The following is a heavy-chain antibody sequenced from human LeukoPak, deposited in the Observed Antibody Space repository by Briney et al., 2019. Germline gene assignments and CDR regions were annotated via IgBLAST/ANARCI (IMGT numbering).Heavy chain of an antibody. CDR2: IYHSGST. V-gene: IGHV4-59*08. D-gene: IGHD3-10*01. J-gene: IGHJ4*02. Sequence: PSETLSLTCTVSGGSLRSYYWSWIRQPPGKGLEWIGFIYHSGSTDYNPSLKSRGTISVDTSKNQFSLKLSSVTAADTAVYYCARTNYYGSGSYYPGLWGQGTLVTVSS. CDR1: GGSLRSYY. CDR3: ARTNYYGSGSYYPGL.